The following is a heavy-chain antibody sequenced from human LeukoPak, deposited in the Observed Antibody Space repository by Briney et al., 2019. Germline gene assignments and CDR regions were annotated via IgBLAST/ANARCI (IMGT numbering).Heavy chain of an antibody. J-gene: IGHJ4*02. V-gene: IGHV3-53*01. D-gene: IGHD4-17*01. CDR2: IYSGGNT. CDR3: AKRAGEYSHPYDY. CDR1: GFTVSINS. Sequence: GGSLRLSCTVSGFTVSINSMSWVRQAPGKGLEWVSFIYSGGNTHYSDSVKGRFTISRDNSKNTLYLQMNSLRAEDTAVYYCAKRAGEYSHPYDYWGQGTLVTVSS.